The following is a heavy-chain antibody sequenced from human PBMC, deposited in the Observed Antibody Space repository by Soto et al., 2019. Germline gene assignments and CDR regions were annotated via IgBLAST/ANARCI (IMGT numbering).Heavy chain of an antibody. D-gene: IGHD6-6*01. Sequence: ASVKVSCKASGYTFTSYGISWVRQAPGQGLEWMGWISAYNGNTNYAQKLQGRVTMTTDTSTSTAYMELRSLRSDDTAVYYCARDRGGYSSSSDPDYDYWGQGTLVTVS. V-gene: IGHV1-18*01. CDR2: ISAYNGNT. CDR1: GYTFTSYG. CDR3: ARDRGGYSSSSDPDYDY. J-gene: IGHJ4*02.